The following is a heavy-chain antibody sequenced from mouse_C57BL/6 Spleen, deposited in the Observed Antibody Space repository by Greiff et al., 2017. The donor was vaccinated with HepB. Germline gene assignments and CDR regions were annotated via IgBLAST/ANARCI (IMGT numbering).Heavy chain of an antibody. Sequence: QVQLKQPGAELVRPGSSVKLSCKASGYTFTSYWMHWVKQRPIQGLEWIGNIDPSDSETHYNQKFKDKATLTVDKSSSTAYMQLSSLTSEDSAVYYCARSSAYYSIYFDYWGQGTTLTVSS. CDR2: IDPSDSET. V-gene: IGHV1-52*01. CDR1: GYTFTSYW. D-gene: IGHD2-5*01. J-gene: IGHJ2*01. CDR3: ARSSAYYSIYFDY.